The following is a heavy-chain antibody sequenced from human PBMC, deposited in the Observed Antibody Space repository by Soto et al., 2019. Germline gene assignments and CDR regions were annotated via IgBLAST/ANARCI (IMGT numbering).Heavy chain of an antibody. D-gene: IGHD1-26*01. CDR1: GGTFSSYY. CDR3: ARDGGRHSGGIDY. J-gene: IGHJ4*02. Sequence: QVQLVQSGAEVNKPGSSVKVSCKASGGTFSSYYINWVRQAPGQGLEWMGEIIPIFGTANYAQKFQGRVTITADESTSTAYMELSSLRSEDTAVYYCARDGGRHSGGIDYWGQGTLVTVSS. V-gene: IGHV1-69*01. CDR2: IIPIFGTA.